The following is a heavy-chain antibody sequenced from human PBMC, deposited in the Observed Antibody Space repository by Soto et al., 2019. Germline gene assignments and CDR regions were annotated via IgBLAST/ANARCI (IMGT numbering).Heavy chain of an antibody. V-gene: IGHV3-30-3*01. D-gene: IGHD4-17*01. CDR2: ISYDGSNK. J-gene: IGHJ4*02. CDR1: GFTFSSYA. Sequence: QVQLVESGGGVVQPGRSLRLSCAASGFTFSSYAMHWVRQAPGKGLEWVAVISYDGSNKYYADSVKGRFTISRDNSKNTLDLQMSSLGAEYTAVYYCARAPTTVTTPYYFDYWGQGPLVTVSS. CDR3: ARAPTTVTTPYYFDY.